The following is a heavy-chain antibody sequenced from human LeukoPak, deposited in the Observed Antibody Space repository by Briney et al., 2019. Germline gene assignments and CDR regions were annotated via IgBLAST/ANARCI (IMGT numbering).Heavy chain of an antibody. CDR1: GLTFSKYA. J-gene: IGHJ4*02. CDR2: INAAAGT. D-gene: IGHD1-26*01. V-gene: IGHV3-23*01. CDR3: AKDGRTSSPK. Sequence: PGGSRRLSCATSGLTFSKYAMSWVGQAPGKGLEWVSGINAAAGTEYAESVKGRFTISRDNSKNTLSLQMNSLRAEDTALYYCAKDGRTSSPKWGQGILVTVSS.